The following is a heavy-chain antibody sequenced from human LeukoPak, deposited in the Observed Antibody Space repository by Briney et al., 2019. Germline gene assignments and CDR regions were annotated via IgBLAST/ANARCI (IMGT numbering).Heavy chain of an antibody. Sequence: SETLSLTCTVSGGSISSSSYYWGWIRQPPGKGLEWIGSIYYSGSTYYNPSLKSRVTISVDTSKNQFSLKLSSVTAADTAVYYCATKVVRGENWFDPWGQGTLVTVSS. CDR2: IYYSGST. V-gene: IGHV4-39*01. J-gene: IGHJ5*02. D-gene: IGHD3-10*01. CDR1: GGSISSSSYY. CDR3: ATKVVRGENWFDP.